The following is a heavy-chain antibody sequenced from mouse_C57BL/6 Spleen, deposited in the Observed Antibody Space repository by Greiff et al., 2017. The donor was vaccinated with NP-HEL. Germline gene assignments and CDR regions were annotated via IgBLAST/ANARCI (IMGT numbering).Heavy chain of an antibody. V-gene: IGHV1-9*01. J-gene: IGHJ3*01. CDR1: GYTFTGYW. D-gene: IGHD1-1*01. CDR3: ERKSNGSREGYAY. CDR2: IIPGSGST. Sequence: QVQLKESGAELMKPGASVKLSCKATGYTFTGYWIEWVKQRPGHGLEWIGEIIPGSGSTNYNEKFKGKATFTADTSSNSAYMQLSSLTAEDYDSYDYERKSNGSREGYAYWGQGTKVTVSA.